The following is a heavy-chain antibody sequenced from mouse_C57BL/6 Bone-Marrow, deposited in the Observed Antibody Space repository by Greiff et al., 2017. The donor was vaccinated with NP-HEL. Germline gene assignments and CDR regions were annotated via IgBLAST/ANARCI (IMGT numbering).Heavy chain of an antibody. D-gene: IGHD2-4*01. CDR3: AIVYDYDGTWFAY. CDR1: GFTFSSYA. J-gene: IGHJ3*01. CDR2: ISDGGSYT. V-gene: IGHV5-4*03. Sequence: EVKLVESGGGLVKPGGSLKLSCAASGFTFSSYAMSWVRQTPEKRLEWVATISDGGSYTYYPDNVKGRFTLSRDNATNNLYLQMSHLKSEDTAMYYCAIVYDYDGTWFAYWGQGTLVTVSA.